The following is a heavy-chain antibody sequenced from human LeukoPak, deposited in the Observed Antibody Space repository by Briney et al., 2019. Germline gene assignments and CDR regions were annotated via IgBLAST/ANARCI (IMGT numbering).Heavy chain of an antibody. CDR3: ARDESYYDFWSGYYQNWFDP. J-gene: IGHJ5*02. V-gene: IGHV4-34*01. CDR1: GGSFSGYY. CDR2: INHGGST. Sequence: SETLSLTCAVYGGSFSGYYWSWIRQPPGKGLEWIGEINHGGSTNYNPSLKSRVTISVDTSKNQFSLKLSSVTAADTAVYYCARDESYYDFWSGYYQNWFDPWGQGTLVTVSS. D-gene: IGHD3-3*01.